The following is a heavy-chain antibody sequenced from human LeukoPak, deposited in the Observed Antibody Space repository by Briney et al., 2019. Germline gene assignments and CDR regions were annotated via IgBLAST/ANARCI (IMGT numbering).Heavy chain of an antibody. J-gene: IGHJ4*02. CDR1: GYSFTSYW. D-gene: IGHD6-13*01. Sequence: GESLKISCKGSGYSFTSYWIGWVRQLPGKGLEWMGIIYPGDSDTRYSPSFQGQVTISADKSISTAYLQWSSLKASDTAIYYCARFALSSSLDYWGQGTLVTVSP. V-gene: IGHV5-51*01. CDR3: ARFALSSSLDY. CDR2: IYPGDSDT.